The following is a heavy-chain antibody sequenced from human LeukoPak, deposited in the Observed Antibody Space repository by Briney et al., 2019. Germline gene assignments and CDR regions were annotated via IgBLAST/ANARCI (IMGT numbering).Heavy chain of an antibody. J-gene: IGHJ6*02. D-gene: IGHD3-9*01. V-gene: IGHV1-18*01. CDR3: ARWSGGSDWLYHNGMDV. CDR2: ISGYNGYT. CDR1: GYTSNNYG. Sequence: GASVKVSCKTSGYTSNNYGVSWARQAPGQGLEWMGWISGYNGYTNYAQQFQDRVTLTMDTSTSTVYMELRSLRSDDTAVYYCARWSGGSDWLYHNGMDVWGQGTTVTVSS.